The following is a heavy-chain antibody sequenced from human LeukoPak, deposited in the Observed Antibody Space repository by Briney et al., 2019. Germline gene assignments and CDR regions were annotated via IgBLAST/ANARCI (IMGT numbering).Heavy chain of an antibody. V-gene: IGHV4-34*01. J-gene: IGHJ4*02. D-gene: IGHD1-7*01. Sequence: SETLSLTCAVYGGSFSDHFWTWVHQPPGKGLEWIEEVTHSGSTNSNPSLKSRVTVSVDTSKNQFSLNLSSVTAADTAVYYCARVLIGTLDYWGQGILVTVSS. CDR1: GGSFSDHF. CDR2: VTHSGST. CDR3: ARVLIGTLDY.